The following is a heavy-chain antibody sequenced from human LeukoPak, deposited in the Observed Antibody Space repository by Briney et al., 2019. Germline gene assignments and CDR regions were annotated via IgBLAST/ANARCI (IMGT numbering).Heavy chain of an antibody. CDR3: ARVREYYYDSSGYSFDY. CDR1: GGSISSYY. D-gene: IGHD3-22*01. V-gene: IGHV4-59*01. Sequence: SETLSLTCTVSGGSISSYYWSWIRQPPGQGLEWIGFIYYSGSTNYNPSLKSRVTISVDTSKNQFSLKLSSVTAADTAVYYCARVREYYYDSSGYSFDYWGQGTLVTVSS. J-gene: IGHJ4*02. CDR2: IYYSGST.